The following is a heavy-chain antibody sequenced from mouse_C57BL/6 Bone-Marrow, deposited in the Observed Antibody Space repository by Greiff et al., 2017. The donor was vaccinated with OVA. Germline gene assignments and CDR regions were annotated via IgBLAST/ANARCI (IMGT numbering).Heavy chain of an antibody. CDR1: GFTFSSYG. CDR2: ISSGGSYT. Sequence: VQLKESGGDLVKPGGSLKLSCAASGFTFSSYGMSWVRQTPDKRLEWVATISSGGSYTYYPDSVKGRFTISRDNAKNTLYLQMSSLKSEDTAMDYCASLYYYGSPFAYWGQGTLVTVSA. CDR3: ASLYYYGSPFAY. D-gene: IGHD1-1*01. V-gene: IGHV5-6*01. J-gene: IGHJ3*01.